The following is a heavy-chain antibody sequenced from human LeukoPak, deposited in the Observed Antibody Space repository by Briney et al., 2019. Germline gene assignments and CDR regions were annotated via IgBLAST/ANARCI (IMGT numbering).Heavy chain of an antibody. CDR1: GGSINSGDYY. D-gene: IGHD1-26*01. J-gene: IGHJ1*01. Sequence: SQTLSLTCTVSGGSINSGDYYWSWIRQPPGKGLEWIGYIYYSGSTYYNPSLKSRVTISIDTSKNQFSLKLSSVTAADTAVYYCARVASGSPGYFQHWGQGTLVTVSS. V-gene: IGHV4-30-4*08. CDR2: IYYSGST. CDR3: ARVASGSPGYFQH.